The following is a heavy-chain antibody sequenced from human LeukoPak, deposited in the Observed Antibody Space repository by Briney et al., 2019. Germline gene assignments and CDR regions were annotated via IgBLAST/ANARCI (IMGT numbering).Heavy chain of an antibody. D-gene: IGHD4-11*01. Sequence: GGSLRLSCAASEFIFSTYSMNWVRQAPGKGLEWVSSISRGGDYIYYADSVRGRFTISRDNAKNSLYLQMSSLRAEDTAVYYCAKDGRAGFAQYYLDYWGQGTLVTVSS. CDR2: ISRGGDYI. J-gene: IGHJ4*02. CDR1: EFIFSTYS. CDR3: AKDGRAGFAQYYLDY. V-gene: IGHV3-21*01.